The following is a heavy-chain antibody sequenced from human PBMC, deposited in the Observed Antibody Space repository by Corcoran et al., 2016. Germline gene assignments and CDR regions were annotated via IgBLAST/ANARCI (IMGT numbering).Heavy chain of an antibody. J-gene: IGHJ6*02. CDR2: IYTSGST. V-gene: IGHV4-4*07. D-gene: IGHD6-13*01. CDR1: GGSISSYY. CDR3: ARDVGSSGYYYYYGMDV. Sequence: QVQLQESGPGLVKPSETLSLTCTVSGGSISSYYWSWIRQPAGKGLEWIGRIYTSGSTNYNPALKSRVTMSVDTSKNQFSLKLSSVTAADTAVYYWARDVGSSGYYYYYGMDVWGQGTTVTVSS.